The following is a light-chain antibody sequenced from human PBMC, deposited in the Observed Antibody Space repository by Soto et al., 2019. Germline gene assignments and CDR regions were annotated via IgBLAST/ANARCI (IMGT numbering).Light chain of an antibody. Sequence: AIQLTQSPSSLSASVGDRVTITCRASQGISSALAWYQQKPGKAPKLLIYDASSLESGVPSRFSRGGSGTDFTLTINSLQPEDFATYYCQQFNSYPLTFGGGTNVEIK. J-gene: IGKJ4*01. V-gene: IGKV1-13*02. CDR3: QQFNSYPLT. CDR2: DAS. CDR1: QGISSA.